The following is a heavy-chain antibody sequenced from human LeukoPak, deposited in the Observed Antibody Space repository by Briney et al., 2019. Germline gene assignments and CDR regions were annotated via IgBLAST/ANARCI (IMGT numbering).Heavy chain of an antibody. D-gene: IGHD6-19*01. CDR1: GGSISSSSYY. Sequence: PSETLSLTCTVSGGSISSSSYYWGWIRQPPGKGLEWIGSIYYSGSTYYNPSLKSRVTISVDTSKNQFSLKLSSVTAADTAVYYCARQDLLEQWPVLSPWYFDLWGRGTLVTVSS. V-gene: IGHV4-39*01. J-gene: IGHJ2*01. CDR2: IYYSGST. CDR3: ARQDLLEQWPVLSPWYFDL.